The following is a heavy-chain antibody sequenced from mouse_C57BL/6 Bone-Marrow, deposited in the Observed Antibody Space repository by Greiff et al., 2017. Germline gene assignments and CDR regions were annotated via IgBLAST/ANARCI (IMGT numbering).Heavy chain of an antibody. J-gene: IGHJ3*01. Sequence: EVKLVESGGGLVKPGGSLKLSCAASGSTFSSYAMSWVRQTPEKRLEWVATISDGGSYTYYPDNVKGRFTISRDNAKNNLYLQMSHLKSTDTDMYYCAGVVRPWFAYWGQGTLVTVSA. CDR1: GSTFSSYA. CDR3: AGVVRPWFAY. CDR2: ISDGGSYT. D-gene: IGHD2-13*01. V-gene: IGHV5-4*03.